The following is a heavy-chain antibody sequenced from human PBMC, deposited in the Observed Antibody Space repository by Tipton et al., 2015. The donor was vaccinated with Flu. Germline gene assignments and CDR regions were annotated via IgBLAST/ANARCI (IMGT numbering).Heavy chain of an antibody. Sequence: TLSLTCAVYGGSFSGYYWSWIRQPPGKGLEWIGEINHSGSTNYNPSLKSRVTISVDTSKNQFSLKLSSVTAAETAVYYCARGLYGSGSYQRRYFDSWGQGTLVTVSS. V-gene: IGHV4-34*01. CDR3: ARGLYGSGSYQRRYFDS. CDR1: GGSFSGYY. J-gene: IGHJ4*02. D-gene: IGHD3-10*01. CDR2: INHSGST.